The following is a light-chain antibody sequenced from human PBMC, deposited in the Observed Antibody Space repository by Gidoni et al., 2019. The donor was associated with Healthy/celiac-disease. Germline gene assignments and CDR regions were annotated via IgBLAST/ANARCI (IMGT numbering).Light chain of an antibody. CDR1: QSISSW. CDR2: KAS. Sequence: DIQMTQSPSTLSASVGDRVTITCRASQSISSWLAWYQQKPGKAAKLLIYKASSLESGVPSRFSGSGSGTEFTLTISSLQPDDFATYYCQQYNSYSPWTFGQETKVKIK. V-gene: IGKV1-5*03. J-gene: IGKJ1*01. CDR3: QQYNSYSPWT.